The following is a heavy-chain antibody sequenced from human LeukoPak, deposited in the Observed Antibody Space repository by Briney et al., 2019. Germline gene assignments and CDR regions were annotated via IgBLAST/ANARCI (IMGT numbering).Heavy chain of an antibody. D-gene: IGHD2-2*01. CDR2: ISGSGGST. CDR3: AKDRSYCSSTSCYDGLDY. CDR1: GFTFSSYA. Sequence: GGSLRLSCAASGFTFSSYAMSWVRQAPGKGLEWVSAISGSGGSTYYADSVKGRFTISRDNSKNTLYLQMNSLRAEDTAVYYCAKDRSYCSSTSCYDGLDYWGQGTLVTVSS. J-gene: IGHJ4*02. V-gene: IGHV3-23*01.